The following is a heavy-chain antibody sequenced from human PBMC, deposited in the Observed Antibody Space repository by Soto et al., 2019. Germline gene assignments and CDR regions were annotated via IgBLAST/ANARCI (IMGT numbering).Heavy chain of an antibody. Sequence: PSETLSLTCTVSGGSISSSSYYWGWIRQPPGKGLEWIGSIYYSGSTYYNPSLKSRVTISVDTSKNQFSLKLSSVTAADTAVYYCARLSNFDWFHYYFDYWGQGTLVTVSS. J-gene: IGHJ4*02. CDR2: IYYSGST. D-gene: IGHD3-9*01. V-gene: IGHV4-39*01. CDR3: ARLSNFDWFHYYFDY. CDR1: GGSISSSSYY.